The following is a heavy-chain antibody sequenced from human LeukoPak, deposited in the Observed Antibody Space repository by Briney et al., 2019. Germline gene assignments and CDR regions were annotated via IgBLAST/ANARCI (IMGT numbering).Heavy chain of an antibody. CDR2: ISASGVMT. J-gene: IGHJ4*02. Sequence: GGSLRLSCAASGFTFTDYAMTWVRQAPGKGLEWVSSISASGVMTYYADSVKGRFTVSRDNSKNSLYLQMNSLTAADTAVYYCAKDRSIGTYYTLDHWGQGTLVTVSS. CDR3: AKDRSIGTYYTLDH. V-gene: IGHV3-23*01. CDR1: GFTFTDYA. D-gene: IGHD1-26*01.